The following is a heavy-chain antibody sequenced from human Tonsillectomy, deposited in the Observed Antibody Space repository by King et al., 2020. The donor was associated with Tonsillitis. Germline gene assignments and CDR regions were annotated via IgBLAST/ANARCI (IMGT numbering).Heavy chain of an antibody. CDR1: GYTFTTCW. D-gene: IGHD4-17*01. V-gene: IGHV5-51*01. CDR2: IYPADSDT. Sequence: QLVQSGAEVKKPGESLKISCKGSGYTFTTCWIDWVRQMPGKGLEWMGIIYPADSDTRNSPSFQGQVTIPADKSISTAYLQWSSLKASDTAMYYCARRAVTTFDPWGQGTLVTVSS. CDR3: ARRAVTTFDP. J-gene: IGHJ5*02.